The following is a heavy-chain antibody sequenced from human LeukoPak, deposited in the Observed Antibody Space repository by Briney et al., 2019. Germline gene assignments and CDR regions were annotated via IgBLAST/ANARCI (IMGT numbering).Heavy chain of an antibody. CDR3: AKRPGDSSGWSYYFDY. D-gene: IGHD6-19*01. CDR2: IKQDGSEK. CDR1: GFTFSSYW. Sequence: PGGSLRLSCAASGFTFSSYWMSWVRQAPGKGLEWVANIKQDGSEKYYVDSVKGRFTISRDNAKNSLYLQMNSLRTEDTAVYYCAKRPGDSSGWSYYFDYWGQGTLVTVSS. V-gene: IGHV3-7*01. J-gene: IGHJ4*02.